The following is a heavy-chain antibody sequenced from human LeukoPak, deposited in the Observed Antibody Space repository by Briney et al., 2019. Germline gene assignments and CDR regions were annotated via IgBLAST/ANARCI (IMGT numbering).Heavy chain of an antibody. CDR2: ISWNSGSI. Sequence: GGSLRLSCAASGFTFDDYAMHWVRQAPGKGLEWVSGISWNSGSIGYADSVKGRFTISRDNAKNSLYLQMNSLRAEDMALYYCAKGSNYDFWSGFGYWGQGTLVTVSS. D-gene: IGHD3-3*01. J-gene: IGHJ4*02. V-gene: IGHV3-9*03. CDR1: GFTFDDYA. CDR3: AKGSNYDFWSGFGY.